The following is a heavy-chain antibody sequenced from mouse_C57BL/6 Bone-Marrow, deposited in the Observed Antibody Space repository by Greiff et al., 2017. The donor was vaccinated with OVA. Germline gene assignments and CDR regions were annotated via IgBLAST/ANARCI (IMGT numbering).Heavy chain of an antibody. J-gene: IGHJ4*01. CDR1: GFSLTSYG. V-gene: IGHV2-5*01. CDR3: AKNWLLYYAMDY. D-gene: IGHD2-3*01. Sequence: VKVEESGPGLVQPSQSLSITCTVSGFSLTSYGVHWVRQSPGKGLEWLGVIWRGGSTDYNAAFMSRLSITKDNSKSQVFFKMNSLQADDTAIYYCAKNWLLYYAMDYWGQGTSVTVSS. CDR2: IWRGGST.